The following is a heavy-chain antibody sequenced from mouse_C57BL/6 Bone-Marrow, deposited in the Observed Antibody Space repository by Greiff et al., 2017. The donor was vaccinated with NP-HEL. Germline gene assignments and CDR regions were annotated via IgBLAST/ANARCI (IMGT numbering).Heavy chain of an antibody. CDR2: IYPGGGYT. V-gene: IGHV1-63*01. J-gene: IGHJ4*01. Sequence: VQLQQSGAELVRPGTSVKMSCKASGYTFTNYWIGWVKQRPGHGLEWIGDIYPGGGYTNYNEKFKGKATLTADKSSSTAYMQFSSLTSEDSAIYYCARGGPYYYAMDYWGQGTSVTVSS. D-gene: IGHD1-1*02. CDR3: ARGGPYYYAMDY. CDR1: GYTFTNYW.